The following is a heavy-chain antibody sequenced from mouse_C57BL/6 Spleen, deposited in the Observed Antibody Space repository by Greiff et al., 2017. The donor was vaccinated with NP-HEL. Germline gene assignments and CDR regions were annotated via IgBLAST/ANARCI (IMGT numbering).Heavy chain of an antibody. CDR3: ASYDGYSFAY. CDR2: ISYDGSN. V-gene: IGHV3-6*01. D-gene: IGHD2-3*01. J-gene: IGHJ3*01. Sequence: DVKLVESGPGLVKPSQSLSLTCSVTGYSITSGYYWNWIRQFPGNKLEWMGYISYDGSNNYNPSLKNRISITRDTSKNQFFLKLNSVTTEDTATYYCASYDGYSFAYWGQGTLVTVSA. CDR1: GYSITSGYY.